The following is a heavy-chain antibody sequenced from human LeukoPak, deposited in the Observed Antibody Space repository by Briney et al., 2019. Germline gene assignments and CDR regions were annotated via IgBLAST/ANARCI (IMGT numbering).Heavy chain of an antibody. CDR2: ISGSGGST. CDR1: GFTFSSYA. D-gene: IGHD2-2*01. Sequence: GGSLRLSCAASGFTFSSYAMSWVRQAPGKGLEWVSAISGSGGSTYYADSVKGRFTISRDNSKNTLYLQMNSLRAEDTAVYYCANHCSSTSCYAVQFDYWGQGTLVTVSS. V-gene: IGHV3-23*01. CDR3: ANHCSSTSCYAVQFDY. J-gene: IGHJ4*02.